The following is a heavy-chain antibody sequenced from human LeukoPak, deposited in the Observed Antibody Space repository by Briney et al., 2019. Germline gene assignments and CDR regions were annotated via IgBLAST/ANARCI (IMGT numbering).Heavy chain of an antibody. D-gene: IGHD6-19*01. J-gene: IGHJ3*02. CDR3: AKYYNSGWGDAFDI. CDR2: ISGSGGST. V-gene: IGHV3-23*01. CDR1: GFTFSSYG. Sequence: GGSLSLSCAASGFTFSSYGMSWVRQAAGKGLEWVSGISGSGGSTYYADSVKGRFTISRDNSKSTLYLQMNSLRAEYTAVYYCAKYYNSGWGDAFDIWGQGTMVTVSS.